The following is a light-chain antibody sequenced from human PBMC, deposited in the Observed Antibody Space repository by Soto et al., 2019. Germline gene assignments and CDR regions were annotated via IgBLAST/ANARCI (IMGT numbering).Light chain of an antibody. CDR2: EVT. J-gene: IGLJ1*01. CDR3: ATWDDSLNGL. CDR1: SADVGAYNY. Sequence: QSVLTQPPSASGSPGQSVTISCTGTSADVGAYNYVSWYQQHPGKAPKLMIYEVTKRPSGVPDRFSGPKSGNTASLTVSGLQTEDEADYYCATWDDSLNGLXGTGTKVTVI. V-gene: IGLV2-8*01.